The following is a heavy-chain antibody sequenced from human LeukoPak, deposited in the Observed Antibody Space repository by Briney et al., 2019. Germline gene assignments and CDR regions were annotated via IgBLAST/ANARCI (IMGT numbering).Heavy chain of an antibody. D-gene: IGHD2-2*01. CDR3: ARVGEGYCSSTSCYAGYYYYGMDV. CDR2: INHSGST. Sequence: SETLSLTCTVSGGSMNDYYWSWIRQPPGKGLEWIGEINHSGSTNYNPSLKSRVTISVDTSKNQFSLKLSSVTAADTAVYYCARVGEGYCSSTSCYAGYYYYGMDVWGKGTTVTVSS. V-gene: IGHV4-34*01. CDR1: GGSMNDYY. J-gene: IGHJ6*04.